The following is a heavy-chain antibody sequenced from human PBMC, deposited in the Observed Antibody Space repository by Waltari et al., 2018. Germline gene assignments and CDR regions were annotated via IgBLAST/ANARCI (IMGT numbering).Heavy chain of an antibody. Sequence: QVQLVQSGADVKKPGASVTVSCKASGYTFTNYAIHWVRQAPGQRLEWMGWINVGNGNTKYLQKFQDRVTITRDTSASTAYMELSSLKSEDSAVYYCARAAVGYDYWGQGTQVTVSS. J-gene: IGHJ4*02. V-gene: IGHV1-3*01. CDR3: ARAAVGYDY. CDR2: INVGNGNT. CDR1: GYTFTNYA. D-gene: IGHD6-13*01.